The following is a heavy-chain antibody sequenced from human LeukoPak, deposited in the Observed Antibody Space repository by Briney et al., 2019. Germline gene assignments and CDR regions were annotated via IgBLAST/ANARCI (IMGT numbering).Heavy chain of an antibody. J-gene: IGHJ4*02. CDR1: GYTFTDYY. CDR2: INPNSGGT. V-gene: IGHV1-2*02. CDR3: ARAGWQLVPYFDS. D-gene: IGHD6-6*01. Sequence: VASVKVSCKASGYTFTDYYMHWVRQAPGQGLEWMGWINPNSGGTNFAQKFQGRVAMTRDTSISTAYLELGSLRSDDTAVYFCARAGWQLVPYFDSWGQGTLVTVSS.